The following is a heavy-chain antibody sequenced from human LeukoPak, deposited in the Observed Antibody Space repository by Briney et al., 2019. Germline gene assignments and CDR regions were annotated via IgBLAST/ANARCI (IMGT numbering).Heavy chain of an antibody. CDR1: GGSISSSNW. V-gene: IGHV4-4*02. CDR2: IYHSGST. D-gene: IGHD3-10*01. CDR3: ARYRVYGSGSYYNHYFDY. Sequence: SETLSLTCAVSGGSISSSNWWSWVRQPPGKGLEWIGEIYHSGSTNYNPSLKSRVTISVDKSKNQFSLKLSSVTAADTAVYYCARYRVYGSGSYYNHYFDYWGQGTLVTVSS. J-gene: IGHJ4*02.